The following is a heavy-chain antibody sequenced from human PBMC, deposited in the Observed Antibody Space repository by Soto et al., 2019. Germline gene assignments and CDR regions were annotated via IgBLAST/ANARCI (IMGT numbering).Heavy chain of an antibody. CDR3: ARGTTTVTTYAFDI. Sequence: SETLSLTCAVYVGSFIGYYWSWIRQPPGKGLEWIGEINHSGTTNYNPSLKSRVTISVDTSKNKFSLKLSSVTAADTAVYYCARGTTTVTTYAFDIWGQGTMVTVSS. J-gene: IGHJ3*02. CDR1: VGSFIGYY. CDR2: INHSGTT. V-gene: IGHV4-34*01. D-gene: IGHD4-17*01.